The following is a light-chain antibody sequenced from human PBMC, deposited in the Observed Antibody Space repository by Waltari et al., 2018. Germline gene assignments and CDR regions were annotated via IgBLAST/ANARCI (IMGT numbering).Light chain of an antibody. Sequence: QSVLTQPPSASGTPGQRVTISCSGSSSHTGRNTVTWYQQLPGAAPKLLIYSNNQRPSGVPDRFSGSKSGTSASLAIDGLQSEDEADYYCAPWDDSLNGWVFGGGTKLTVL. J-gene: IGLJ3*02. CDR2: SNN. V-gene: IGLV1-44*01. CDR3: APWDDSLNGWV. CDR1: SSHTGRNT.